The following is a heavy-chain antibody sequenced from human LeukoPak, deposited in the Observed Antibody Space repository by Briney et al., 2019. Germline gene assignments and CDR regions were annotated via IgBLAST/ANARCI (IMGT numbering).Heavy chain of an antibody. CDR2: IYTSGST. CDR1: GGSISSYY. D-gene: IGHD3-3*01. CDR3: ARAPRRRFLEWFHGRAFDI. V-gene: IGHV4-4*07. Sequence: SETLSLTCTVSGGSISSYYWSWIRRPAGKGLEWIGRIYTSGSTNYNPPLKSRVTMSVDTSKNQFSLKLSSVTAADTAVYYCARAPRRRFLEWFHGRAFDIWGQGTMVTVSS. J-gene: IGHJ3*02.